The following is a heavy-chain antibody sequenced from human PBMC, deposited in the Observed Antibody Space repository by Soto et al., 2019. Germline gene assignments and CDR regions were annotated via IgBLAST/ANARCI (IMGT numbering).Heavy chain of an antibody. J-gene: IGHJ4*02. Sequence: QVQLVQSGAEVKKPGASVKVSCKASGYIFTSYDINWVRQATGQRLEWMGWMNPNSGNAGSVQKFQGRVTMTRNTSIRTAYMELSSLRSEDTAVYYCATSQRGYSFAASWGQGTLVSVSS. CDR3: ATSQRGYSFAAS. CDR1: GYIFTSYD. V-gene: IGHV1-8*02. CDR2: MNPNSGNA. D-gene: IGHD5-18*01.